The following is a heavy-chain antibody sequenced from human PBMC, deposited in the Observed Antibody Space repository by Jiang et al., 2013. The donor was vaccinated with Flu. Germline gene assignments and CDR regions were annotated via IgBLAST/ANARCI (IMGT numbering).Heavy chain of an antibody. Sequence: SGGTFNIYAISWVRQAPGQGLEWMGGIIPTFGTAKYAQKFQGRVTITADKFTSTAYMELSSLRSEDTAVYYCARGYDRYYYYYGLDVWGQGTTVTVSS. CDR1: GGTFNIYA. J-gene: IGHJ6*02. CDR2: IIPTFGTA. D-gene: IGHD3-22*01. CDR3: ARGYDRYYYYYGLDV. V-gene: IGHV1-69*06.